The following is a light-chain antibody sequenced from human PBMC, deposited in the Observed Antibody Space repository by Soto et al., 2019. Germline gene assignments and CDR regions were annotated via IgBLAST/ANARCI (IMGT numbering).Light chain of an antibody. J-gene: IGKJ2*01. CDR3: MQALQTPYS. CDR1: QSLLHRNGYSS. Sequence: DIVMTQSPLSLPVSPGGPASISCRSSQSLLHRNGYSSLDWYLQKPGQSPRLLIYLASTRASGVPDKFSASGSGTVFTLKISRVEAEDVGIYHCMQALQTPYSFGQGTKLEI. CDR2: LAS. V-gene: IGKV2-28*01.